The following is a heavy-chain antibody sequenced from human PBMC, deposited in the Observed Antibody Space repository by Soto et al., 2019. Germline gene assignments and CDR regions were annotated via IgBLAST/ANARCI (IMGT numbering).Heavy chain of an antibody. CDR2: INTGNGDT. V-gene: IGHV1-3*04. Sequence: QVQLVQSGTEVKKPGASVKVSCRASGDTFTGHSIHWVRQAPGQSLEWMGWINTGNGDTQYSQRFQGRFSISRDTSANTAYMELSSLRSEDTALYYCARGQVVWGWFDSWGQGTLVTVSS. D-gene: IGHD3-16*01. J-gene: IGHJ5*01. CDR1: GDTFTGHS. CDR3: ARGQVVWGWFDS.